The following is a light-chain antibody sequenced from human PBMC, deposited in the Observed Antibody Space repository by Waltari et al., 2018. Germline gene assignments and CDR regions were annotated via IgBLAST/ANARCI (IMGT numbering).Light chain of an antibody. V-gene: IGLV6-57*03. CDR2: EDN. CDR3: QSHDANHYVV. CDR1: SGSIASNY. Sequence: NFMLTQPHFVSESPGKTVTISCTRSSGSIASNYVQWYQRRPGSVPTTVIYEDNQRPSGVPDRFSGSIDSSSNSASLTISGLQTEDEADYYCQSHDANHYVVFGGGTKVTVL. J-gene: IGLJ2*01.